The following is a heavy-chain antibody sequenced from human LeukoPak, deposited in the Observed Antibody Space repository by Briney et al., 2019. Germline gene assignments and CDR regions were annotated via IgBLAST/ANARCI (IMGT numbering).Heavy chain of an antibody. CDR2: VSGGGGST. CDR1: GFMFNNDV. CDR3: AKGVIYCSGGTCYFGTFDI. J-gene: IGHJ3*02. V-gene: IGHV3-23*01. Sequence: GGSLRLSCAASGFMFNNDVMSWVRQAPGKGLEWVSGVSGGGGSTYYADSVKGRFTISRDNSKNTLYLEMNSLRAEDTAVYYCAKGVIYCSGGTCYFGTFDIWGQGTMVTVSS. D-gene: IGHD2-15*01.